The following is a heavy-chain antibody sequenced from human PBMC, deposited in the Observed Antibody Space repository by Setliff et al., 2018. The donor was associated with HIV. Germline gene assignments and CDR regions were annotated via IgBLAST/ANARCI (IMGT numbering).Heavy chain of an antibody. D-gene: IGHD6-13*01. J-gene: IGHJ4*02. CDR2: IYHSGST. CDR1: GGSISSNW. Sequence: SETLSLTCAVSGGSISSNWWSWVRQSPGKGLEWIGEIYHSGSTHYNPSLQSRVTISVDKSKSQFSLKLNSVTAADTAVYYCARLPDINSWPFDYWARGTLVTVS. V-gene: IGHV4-4*02. CDR3: ARLPDINSWPFDY.